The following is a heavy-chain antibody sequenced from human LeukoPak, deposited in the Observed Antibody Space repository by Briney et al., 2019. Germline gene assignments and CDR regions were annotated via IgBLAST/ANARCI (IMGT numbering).Heavy chain of an antibody. D-gene: IGHD6-19*01. V-gene: IGHV3-30*02. CDR3: AKDAARYSSGGGAYFDY. CDR2: IRYDGSNK. J-gene: IGHJ4*02. Sequence: GGSLRLSCAASGFTFSSYGMHWVRQAPGKGLEWVAFIRYDGSNKYYAESVKGRFTISRDNSKNTLYLQMNSLRAEDTAVYYCAKDAARYSSGGGAYFDYWGQGTLVTVSS. CDR1: GFTFSSYG.